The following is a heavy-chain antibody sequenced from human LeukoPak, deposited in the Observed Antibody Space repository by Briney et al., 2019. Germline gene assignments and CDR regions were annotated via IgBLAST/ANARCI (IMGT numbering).Heavy chain of an antibody. V-gene: IGHV3-15*01. CDR2: ILTKNDGGTT. J-gene: IGHJ4*02. D-gene: IGHD5/OR15-5a*01. CDR3: TTRVSTTNDN. Sequence: GGSLRLSCAASGFTFSSYSMNWVRQAPGKGLQWVGRILTKNDGGTTGYAAPVKGRFTISRDDSKSTLYLQMNSLEIEDTAVYYCTTRVSTTNDNWGQGTLVTVSS. CDR1: GFTFSSYS.